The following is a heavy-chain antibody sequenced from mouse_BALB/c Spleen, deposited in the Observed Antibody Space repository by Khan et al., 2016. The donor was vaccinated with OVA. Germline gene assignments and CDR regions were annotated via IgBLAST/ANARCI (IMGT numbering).Heavy chain of an antibody. CDR2: IFPNDGGT. CDR3: ARSGYGCCSY. D-gene: IGHD1-2*01. V-gene: IGHV1S29*02. CDR1: GYTFTDFN. J-gene: IGHJ3*01. Sequence: EVKLLESGPELVKPGASVRISCKTSGYTFTDFNLDWVKQSHGKSLEWIGYIFPNDGGTGYNQKFKTKATLTVDSSSSTAYMELSSLTSEDSAGSYSARSGYGCCSYWGKGPRVTVS.